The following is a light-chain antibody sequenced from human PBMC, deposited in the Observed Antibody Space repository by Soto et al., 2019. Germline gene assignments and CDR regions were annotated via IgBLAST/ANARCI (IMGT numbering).Light chain of an antibody. J-gene: IGLJ3*02. Sequence: QSVLTQPASVSGSPGQSITISCTGTSSDVGSYNLVSWYQQHPGKAPKLMIYEGSKRPSGVSNRFSGSKSGNTASLTISWLQAEDEADYYCCSYAGSWVFGGGTKLTVL. CDR1: SSDVGSYNL. V-gene: IGLV2-23*01. CDR3: CSYAGSWV. CDR2: EGS.